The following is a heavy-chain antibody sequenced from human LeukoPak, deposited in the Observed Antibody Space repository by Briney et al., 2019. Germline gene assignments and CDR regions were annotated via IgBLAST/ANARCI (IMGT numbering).Heavy chain of an antibody. Sequence: SVKVSCKASGGTFSSYAISWVGQAPGQGLEWMGRIIPILGIANYAQKFQGRVTITADKSTSTAYMELSSLRSEDTPVYYCARDSITMVRGVPPDYWGQGTLVTVSS. CDR3: ARDSITMVRGVPPDY. J-gene: IGHJ4*02. V-gene: IGHV1-69*04. CDR1: GGTFSSYA. D-gene: IGHD3-10*01. CDR2: IIPILGIA.